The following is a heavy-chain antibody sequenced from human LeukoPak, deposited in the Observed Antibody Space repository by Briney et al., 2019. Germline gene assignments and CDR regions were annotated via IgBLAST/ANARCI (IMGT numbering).Heavy chain of an antibody. J-gene: IGHJ6*02. CDR1: GESFSGYY. D-gene: IGHD2-2*01. CDR3: ARVNKVAVPAHYGMDV. V-gene: IGHV4-34*01. CDR2: IDHSGST. Sequence: SETLSLTCAVYGESFSGYYWSWIRQPPGKGLEWIGEIDHSGSTNYNPSLKSRVTISVDTSKNQFSLKLSSVTAADTAVYYCARVNKVAVPAHYGMDVWGQGTTVTVSS.